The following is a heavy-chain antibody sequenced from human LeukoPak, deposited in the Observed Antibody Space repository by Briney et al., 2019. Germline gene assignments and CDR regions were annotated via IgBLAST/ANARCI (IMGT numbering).Heavy chain of an antibody. CDR3: AKDQYSGSCPFDP. CDR1: GFTFSSYA. CDR2: ISYDGSNK. J-gene: IGHJ5*02. V-gene: IGHV3-30-3*01. Sequence: PGGSLRLSCAASGFTFSSYAMHWVRQAPGKGLEWVAVISYDGSNKYYADSVKGRFTISRDNSKNTLYLQMNSLRAEDTAVYYCAKDQYSGSCPFDPWGQGTLVTVSS. D-gene: IGHD1-26*01.